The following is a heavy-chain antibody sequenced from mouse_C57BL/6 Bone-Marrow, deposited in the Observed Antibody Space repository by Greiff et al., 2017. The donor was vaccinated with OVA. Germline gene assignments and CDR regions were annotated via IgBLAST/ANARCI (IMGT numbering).Heavy chain of an antibody. J-gene: IGHJ2*01. CDR2: ISYDGSN. Sequence: DVKLQESGPGLVKPSQSLSLTCSVTGYSITSGYYWNWIRQFPGNKLEWMGYISYDGSNNYNPSLKNRISITRDTSKNQFFLKLNSVTTEDTATYYCARGRDGDVDYWGQGTTLTVSS. CDR3: ARGRDGDVDY. D-gene: IGHD3-3*01. CDR1: GYSITSGYY. V-gene: IGHV3-6*01.